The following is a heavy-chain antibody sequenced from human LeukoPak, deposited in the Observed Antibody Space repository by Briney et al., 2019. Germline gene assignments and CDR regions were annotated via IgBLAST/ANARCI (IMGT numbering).Heavy chain of an antibody. CDR3: ARIPYYYDSSGYYPVAFDI. CDR2: IDWDDDK. J-gene: IGHJ3*02. D-gene: IGHD3-22*01. V-gene: IGHV2-70*11. CDR1: GFSLSTSGMC. Sequence: SGPTLVKPTQTLTLTCTFSGFSLSTSGMCVSWIRRPPGKALEWLARIDWDDDKYYSTSLKTRLTISKDTSKNQVVLTMTNMDPVDTATYYCARIPYYYDSSGYYPVAFDIWGQGTMVTVSS.